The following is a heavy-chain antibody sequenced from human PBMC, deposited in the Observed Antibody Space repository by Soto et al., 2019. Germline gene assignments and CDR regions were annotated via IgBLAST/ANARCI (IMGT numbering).Heavy chain of an antibody. D-gene: IGHD4-4*01. J-gene: IGHJ5*02. Sequence: VQPLESGGGVVQPGGSLRLSCAASGFTFSSYAMSWVRQAPGKGLEWVSAISGSGGRTYYADSVKGRFTISRDNSKNTLYLHMSSLRAEDTAVYYCAKDQGSNSPNWFDPWGQGTLVTVSS. CDR3: AKDQGSNSPNWFDP. V-gene: IGHV3-23*01. CDR1: GFTFSSYA. CDR2: ISGSGGRT.